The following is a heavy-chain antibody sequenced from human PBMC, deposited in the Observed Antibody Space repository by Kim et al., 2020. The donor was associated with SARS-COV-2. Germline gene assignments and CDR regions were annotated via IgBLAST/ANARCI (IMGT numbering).Heavy chain of an antibody. D-gene: IGHD3-22*01. CDR3: ASPTFYDSDGYYYDY. Sequence: SETLSLTCTVSGGSFSSGSYHWSWIRQPPGKALEWIGYIYYTGSTNYNTSLKSRVTISVDTSKNQFSLKLSSVTAADTAVYYCASPTFYDSDGYYYDY. CDR1: GGSFSSGSYH. V-gene: IGHV4-61*01. J-gene: IGHJ6*01. CDR2: IYYTGST.